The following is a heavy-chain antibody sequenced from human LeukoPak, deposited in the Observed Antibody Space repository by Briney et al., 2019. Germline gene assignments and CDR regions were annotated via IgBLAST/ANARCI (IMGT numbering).Heavy chain of an antibody. CDR1: GGSISTYY. J-gene: IGHJ6*03. CDR3: ARGSYYYGSGSYHYYYYMDV. V-gene: IGHV4-59*01. CDR2: IYYSGTT. Sequence: SETLSLTCTVSGGSISTYYWNWIRQPPGKGLEWIGYIYYSGTTNYNPSLKSRVSMSVDTSKNQFSLKLSSVTAADTAVYYCARGSYYYGSGSYHYYYYMDVWGKGTTVTVSS. D-gene: IGHD3-10*01.